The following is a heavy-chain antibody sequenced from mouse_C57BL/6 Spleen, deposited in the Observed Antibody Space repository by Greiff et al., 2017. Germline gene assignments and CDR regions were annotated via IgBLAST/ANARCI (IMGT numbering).Heavy chain of an antibody. CDR3: AGDYYGSSHYYAMDY. CDR1: GFTFSDYG. V-gene: IGHV5-17*01. CDR2: ISSGSSTI. Sequence: EVKLEESGGGLVKPGGSLKLSCAASGFTFSDYGMHWVRQAPEKGLEWVAYISSGSSTIYYADTVKGRFTISRDNAKNTLFLQMTSLRSEDTAMYYCAGDYYGSSHYYAMDYWGQGTSVTVSS. D-gene: IGHD1-1*01. J-gene: IGHJ4*01.